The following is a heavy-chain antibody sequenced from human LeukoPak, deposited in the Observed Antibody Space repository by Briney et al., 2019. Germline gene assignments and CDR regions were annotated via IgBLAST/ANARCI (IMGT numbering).Heavy chain of an antibody. CDR3: AKDRNLRRPTFFDY. J-gene: IGHJ4*02. D-gene: IGHD1-14*01. V-gene: IGHV3-9*01. CDR1: GFTFDDYA. Sequence: GGSLRLSCAASGFTFDDYAMHWVRQAPGKGLEWVSGISWNSGSIGYADSVKGRFTISRDNAKNSLYLQMNSLRAEDTALYYCAKDRNLRRPTFFDYWGQGTLVTVSS. CDR2: ISWNSGSI.